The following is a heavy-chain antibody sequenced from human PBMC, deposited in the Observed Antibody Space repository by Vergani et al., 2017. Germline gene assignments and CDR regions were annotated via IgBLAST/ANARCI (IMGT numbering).Heavy chain of an antibody. CDR1: GGSFSGYY. Sequence: QVQLQQWGAGLLKPSETLSLTCAVYGGSFSGYYWSWIRQPPGKGLEWIGEINHSGSTNYNPSLKSRVTISVDTSKNQFSLKLSSVTAADTAVYYCARRSYDSSGYYPPDYWGQGTLVTVSS. V-gene: IGHV4-34*01. J-gene: IGHJ4*02. CDR2: INHSGST. D-gene: IGHD3-22*01. CDR3: ARRSYDSSGYYPPDY.